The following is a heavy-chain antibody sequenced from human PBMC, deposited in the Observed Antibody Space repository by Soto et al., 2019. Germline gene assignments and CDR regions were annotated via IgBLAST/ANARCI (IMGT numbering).Heavy chain of an antibody. CDR1: GFTFKNYD. CDR2: ISGRGAIT. Sequence: EVQLLESGGGLVQPGGSLRLSCVASGFTFKNYDMRWVRQAPGKGLEWVSGISGRGAITYYADSVRGRFTISRDNSKNTLYVQLNSLGAEDTAIYYCAKDRQFRSYYESAGHYNNWGQGTLVTVSS. J-gene: IGHJ4*02. D-gene: IGHD3-9*01. V-gene: IGHV3-23*01. CDR3: AKDRQFRSYYESAGHYNN.